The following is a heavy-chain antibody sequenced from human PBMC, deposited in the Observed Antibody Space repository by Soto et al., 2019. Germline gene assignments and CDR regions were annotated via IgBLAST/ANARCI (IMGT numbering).Heavy chain of an antibody. V-gene: IGHV3-9*01. CDR3: AKSGEPGVVAATSFDY. D-gene: IGHD2-15*01. J-gene: IGHJ4*02. Sequence: EVQLVESGGRLVQPGKSLRLSCAASGFTFDDYAMHWVRQGPGKGLEWVSGISANGGSIRYGDSVKGRFTISRDNAKNSLFLHMNSLSAEDTALYYCAKSGEPGVVAATSFDYWGQGTLVTVSS. CDR2: ISANGGSI. CDR1: GFTFDDYA.